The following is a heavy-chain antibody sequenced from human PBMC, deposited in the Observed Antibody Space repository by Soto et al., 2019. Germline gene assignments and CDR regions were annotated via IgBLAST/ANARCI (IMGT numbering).Heavy chain of an antibody. J-gene: IGHJ6*02. V-gene: IGHV5-10-1*01. D-gene: IGHD2-2*01. CDR2: IDPSDSYT. CDR3: ASSPRGYCSSTSCRELGNYYGMDV. Sequence: GESLKISCKGSGYSFTSYWISWVRQMPGKGLKRMGRIDPSDSYTNYSPYFQGHVTISADKSISTAYLQWSSLKASDTAMYYCASSPRGYCSSTSCRELGNYYGMDVWGQGTTVTAP. CDR1: GYSFTSYW.